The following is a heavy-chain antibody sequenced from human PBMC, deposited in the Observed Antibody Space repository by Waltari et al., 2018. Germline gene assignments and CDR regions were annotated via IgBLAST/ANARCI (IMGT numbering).Heavy chain of an antibody. V-gene: IGHV3-21*01. CDR2: ISSSSSYI. J-gene: IGHJ4*02. CDR3: ARDSSWYDY. Sequence: EVQLVESGGGLVKPGGSLRLSCAASGFTFSSYSMNWVRQAPGKGLEWGYAISSSSSYISYADSVKGRFTISRDNAKNSLYLQMNSLRAEDTAVYYCARDSSWYDYWGQGTLVTVSS. D-gene: IGHD6-13*01. CDR1: GFTFSSYS.